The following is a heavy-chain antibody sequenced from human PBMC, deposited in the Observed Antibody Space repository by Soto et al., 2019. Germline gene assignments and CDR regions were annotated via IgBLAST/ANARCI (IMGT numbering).Heavy chain of an antibody. CDR2: ISAYNGNT. CDR3: ASRVVGYCSGGSCSNWFDP. CDR1: GYTFTSYG. D-gene: IGHD2-15*01. J-gene: IGHJ5*02. V-gene: IGHV1-18*01. Sequence: ASVKVSCKASGYTFTSYGISWVRQAPGQGLEWVGWISAYNGNTNYAQKLQGRVTMTTDTSTSTAYMELRSLRSDDTAVYYCASRVVGYCSGGSCSNWFDPWGQGTLVTVSS.